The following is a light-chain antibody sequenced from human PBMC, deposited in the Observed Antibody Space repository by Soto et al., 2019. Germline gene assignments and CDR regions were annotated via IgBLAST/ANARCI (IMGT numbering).Light chain of an antibody. V-gene: IGLV2-11*01. CDR1: SSDVGGYNY. J-gene: IGLJ3*02. CDR3: CSYAGSPWV. CDR2: DVS. Sequence: QSVLTQPRSVSGSPGQSVTVSCTGTSSDVGGYNYVSWYQQHPGKAPKLVIYDVSKRPSGVPDRFSGSKSGNTASLTISGLQAEDEADYYCCSYAGSPWVFGGGTKVTVL.